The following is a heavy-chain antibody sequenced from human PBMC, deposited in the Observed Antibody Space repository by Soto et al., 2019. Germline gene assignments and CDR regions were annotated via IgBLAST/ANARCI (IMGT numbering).Heavy chain of an antibody. V-gene: IGHV3-30*09. Sequence: QGQLMESGGGVVQPGKSLRLSCAASGFSFSRYSLHWVRQAPGKGLEWVAVISYNGLSQFYADSVRGRLAISRDNAKNTVYLQMNSLRDEDTAVYFCARGGRGLRGAFDIWGQGTRVTVSS. J-gene: IGHJ3*02. D-gene: IGHD2-15*01. CDR1: GFSFSRYS. CDR2: ISYNGLSQ. CDR3: ARGGRGLRGAFDI.